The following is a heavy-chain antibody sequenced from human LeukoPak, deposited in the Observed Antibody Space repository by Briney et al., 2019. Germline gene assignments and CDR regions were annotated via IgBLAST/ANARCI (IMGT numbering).Heavy chain of an antibody. D-gene: IGHD4-17*01. CDR1: GYSISSGYY. CDR3: ARLGGDPIKYYYYNYMDV. Sequence: SETLSLTCTVSGYSISSGYYWGWIRQPPGKGLEWIGSIYHSGSTYYNPSLKSRVTISVDKSKNQFSLKLSSVTAADTAVYYCARLGGDPIKYYYYNYMDVWGKGTTVTVSS. V-gene: IGHV4-38-2*02. J-gene: IGHJ6*03. CDR2: IYHSGST.